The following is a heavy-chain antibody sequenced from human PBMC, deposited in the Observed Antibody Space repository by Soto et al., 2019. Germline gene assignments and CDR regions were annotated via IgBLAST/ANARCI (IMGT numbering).Heavy chain of an antibody. CDR1: GFTFSSYA. Sequence: QVQLVESGGGVVQPGRSLRLSCAASGFTFSSYAMHWVRQAPGKGLEWVAVISYDGSNKYYADSVKGRFTISRDNSKNTLYLQMNSLRADDTAEYYCARDYSRGWYAPHFDYWGQGTLVTVSS. J-gene: IGHJ4*02. CDR3: ARDYSRGWYAPHFDY. D-gene: IGHD6-19*01. V-gene: IGHV3-30-3*01. CDR2: ISYDGSNK.